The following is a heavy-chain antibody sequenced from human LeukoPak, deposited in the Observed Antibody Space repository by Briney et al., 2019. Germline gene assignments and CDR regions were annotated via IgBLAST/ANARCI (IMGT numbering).Heavy chain of an antibody. Sequence: GASVKVSCKASGYTFTGYSMHWVRQAPGQGLEWMGWINPNSGGTNYAQKFQGWVTMTRDTSISTDYMELSRLRSDDTAVYYCARGRGSGSYFYYWGQGTLVTVSS. V-gene: IGHV1-2*04. J-gene: IGHJ4*02. CDR2: INPNSGGT. CDR1: GYTFTGYS. CDR3: ARGRGSGSYFYY. D-gene: IGHD3-10*01.